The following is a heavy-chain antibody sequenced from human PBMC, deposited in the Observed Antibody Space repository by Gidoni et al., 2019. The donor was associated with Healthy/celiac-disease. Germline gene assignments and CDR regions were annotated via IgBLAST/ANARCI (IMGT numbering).Heavy chain of an antibody. J-gene: IGHJ5*02. CDR2: INPNSGGT. D-gene: IGHD2-15*01. CDR1: GYTFTGYY. Sequence: QVQLVQSGAEVKKPGASVKVSCKASGYTFTGYYMHWVRQAPGQGLEWMGRINPNSGGTNYAQKFQGRVTMTRDTSISTAYMELSRLRSDDTAVYYCAREPYCSGGSCYGLFDPWGQGTLVTVSS. V-gene: IGHV1-2*06. CDR3: AREPYCSGGSCYGLFDP.